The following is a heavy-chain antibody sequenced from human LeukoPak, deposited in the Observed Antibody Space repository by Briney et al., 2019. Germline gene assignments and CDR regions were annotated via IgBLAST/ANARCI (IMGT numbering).Heavy chain of an antibody. Sequence: TGGSLRLSCAVSGFTFSSYTMNWVRQAPGKGLEWVSVIYTGGGTDHADSVKGRFTISRDNSKNTLSLQMNSLRADDTAIYYCTRSGYRHPYHFESWGQGTLVIVSS. D-gene: IGHD3-22*01. CDR3: TRSGYRHPYHFES. V-gene: IGHV3-53*01. J-gene: IGHJ4*02. CDR2: IYTGGGT. CDR1: GFTFSSYT.